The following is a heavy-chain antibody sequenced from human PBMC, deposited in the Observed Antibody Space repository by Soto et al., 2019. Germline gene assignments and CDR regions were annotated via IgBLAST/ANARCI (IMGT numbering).Heavy chain of an antibody. CDR2: ISSNGVGT. D-gene: IGHD5-18*01. V-gene: IGHV3-64D*06. CDR3: AKPGGRDTAMAHYHYYYGMDV. J-gene: IGHJ6*02. CDR1: GFTLSGYA. Sequence: GGSLRLSCAASGFTLSGYAMDWVRQAPGKGLEYVSGISSNGVGTYYANSVQGRFTISRDNSKNTLYLQMSSLRAEDTAVYYCAKPGGRDTAMAHYHYYYGMDVWGQGTTVTVSS.